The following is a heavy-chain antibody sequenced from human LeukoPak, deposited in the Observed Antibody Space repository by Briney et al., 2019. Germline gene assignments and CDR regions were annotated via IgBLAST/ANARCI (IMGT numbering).Heavy chain of an antibody. CDR3: ARESIAAFDY. Sequence: SETLSLTRTVSGGSISSYYWSWIRQPPGKGLEWIGYIYYSGSTNYNPSLKSRVTISVDTSKNQFSLKLSSVTAADTAVYYCARESIAAFDYWGQGTLVTVSS. V-gene: IGHV4-59*01. CDR2: IYYSGST. J-gene: IGHJ4*02. D-gene: IGHD6-6*01. CDR1: GGSISSYY.